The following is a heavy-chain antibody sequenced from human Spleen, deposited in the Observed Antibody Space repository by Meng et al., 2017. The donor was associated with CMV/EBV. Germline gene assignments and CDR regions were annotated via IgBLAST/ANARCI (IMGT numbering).Heavy chain of an antibody. Sequence: SGFTFDDYGMSWVRQVPGKGLECVAGINWSGGSTTYVDSVRGRFTISRDNSRNTLYLQMNSLRGEDTAIYYCAKVVMVGDPGDAYYDYWGQGTLVTVSS. CDR3: AKVVMVGDPGDAYYDY. CDR1: GFTFDDYG. D-gene: IGHD1-26*01. CDR2: INWSGGST. J-gene: IGHJ4*02. V-gene: IGHV3-20*03.